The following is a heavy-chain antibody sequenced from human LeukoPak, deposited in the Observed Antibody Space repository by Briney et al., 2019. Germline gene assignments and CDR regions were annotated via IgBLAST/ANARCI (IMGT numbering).Heavy chain of an antibody. CDR1: GGTFSSYA. D-gene: IGHD3-10*01. J-gene: IGHJ6*03. CDR3: AGSYIRAVNYYGSGYYYYYMNV. CDR2: IIPIFGTA. V-gene: IGHV1-69*13. Sequence: SVKVSCKASGGTFSSYAISWVRQAPGQGLEWMGGIIPIFGTANYAQKFQGRVTITADESTSTAYMELSSLRSEDTAVYYCAGSYIRAVNYYGSGYYYYYMNVWGKGTTVTISS.